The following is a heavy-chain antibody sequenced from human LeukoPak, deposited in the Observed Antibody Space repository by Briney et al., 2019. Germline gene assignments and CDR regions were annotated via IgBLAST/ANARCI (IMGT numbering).Heavy chain of an antibody. V-gene: IGHV3-23*01. CDR3: AKDLSGYDFSDIDY. D-gene: IGHD5-12*01. J-gene: IGHJ4*02. CDR2: ISGSGGST. CDR1: GFTFSSYA. Sequence: GGSLRLSCAASGFTFSSYAMSWVRQAPGKGLEWVSAISGSGGSTYYADSVKGRFTISRDNSKNTPYLQMNSLRAEDTAVYYCAKDLSGYDFSDIDYWGQGTLVTVSS.